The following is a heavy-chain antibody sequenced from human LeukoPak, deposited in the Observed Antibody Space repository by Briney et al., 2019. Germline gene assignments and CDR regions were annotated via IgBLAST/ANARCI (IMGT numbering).Heavy chain of an antibody. J-gene: IGHJ4*02. CDR2: ISTDGSST. CDR1: GFTFSSYW. CDR3: SRASSSVPNLLDY. V-gene: IGHV3-74*01. Sequence: GGSLRLFCAASGFTFSSYWMHWVRQGPGKGLVWVSRISTDGSSTTYADSVKGRFTISRDNAKNTLYLEMNRLRAEDTAVYYCSRASSSVPNLLDYWGQGTLVTVSS. D-gene: IGHD6-19*01.